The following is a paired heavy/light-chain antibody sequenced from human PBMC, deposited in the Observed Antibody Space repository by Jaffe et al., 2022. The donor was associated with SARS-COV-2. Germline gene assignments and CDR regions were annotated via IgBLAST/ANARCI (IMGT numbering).Light chain of an antibody. CDR2: DAS. CDR3: QQRRSWPRT. Sequence: EIVLTQSPATLSLSPGERATLSCRASQSVGSYLAWYQQKPGQAPRLLIYDASNRATGIPARFSGSGSGTDFTLTISSLEPEDFALYYCQQRRSWPRTFGQGTKVDIK. J-gene: IGKJ1*01. CDR1: QSVGSY. V-gene: IGKV3-11*01.
Heavy chain of an antibody. D-gene: IGHD5-12*01. CDR2: ISSSGNTM. J-gene: IGHJ4*02. CDR1: GFTLSDFY. V-gene: IGHV3-11*01. CDR3: ARGLIVATSFFDY. Sequence: QVQLVESGGGLVKPGGSLRLSCAASGFTLSDFYMHWIRQAPGKGLEWVSYISSSGNTMYYTDSVRGRFTISRDNAKNSLYLQLDSLRAEDTAFYYCARGLIVATSFFDYWGQGTLVTVSS.